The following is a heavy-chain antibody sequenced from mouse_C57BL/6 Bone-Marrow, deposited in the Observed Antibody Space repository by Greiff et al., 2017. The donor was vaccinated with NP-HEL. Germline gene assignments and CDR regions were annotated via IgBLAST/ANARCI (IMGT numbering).Heavy chain of an antibody. CDR1: GFTFSSYG. CDR2: ISSGGSYT. D-gene: IGHD1-1*01. V-gene: IGHV5-6*02. CDR3: ARPPYYGSPLFDY. J-gene: IGHJ2*01. Sequence: DVMLVESGGDLVKPGGSLKLSCAASGFTFSSYGMSWVRQTPDKRLEWVATISSGGSYTYYPDSVKGRFTISRDNAKNTLYLQMSSLKSEDTAMYYCARPPYYGSPLFDYWGQGTTLTVSS.